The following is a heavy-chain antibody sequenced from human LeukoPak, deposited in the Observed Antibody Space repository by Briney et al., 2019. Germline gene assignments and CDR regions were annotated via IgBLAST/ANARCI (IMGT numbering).Heavy chain of an antibody. V-gene: IGHV4-34*01. CDR3: ARRYYYDSSGYYYGYDY. CDR1: GASVNNFY. J-gene: IGHJ4*02. D-gene: IGHD3-22*01. CDR2: INHSGST. Sequence: SETLSLTCTVSGASVNNFYWSWIRQAPGKGLEWIGEINHSGSTNYNPSLKSRVTISVDTSKNQFSLKLSSVTAADTAVYYCARRYYYDSSGYYYGYDYWGQGTLVTVSS.